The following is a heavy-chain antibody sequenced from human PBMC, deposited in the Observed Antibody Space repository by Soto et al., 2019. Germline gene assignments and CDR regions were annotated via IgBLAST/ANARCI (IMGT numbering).Heavy chain of an antibody. CDR2: ISGSGGST. V-gene: IGHV3-23*01. Sequence: PGGSLRLSCAASGFTFSSYAMSWVRQAPGKGLEWVSAISGSGGSTYYADSVKGRFTISRDNSKNTLYLQMNRLRAEDTAVYYCAKAYYYDSSGAFDYWGQGTLVTVSS. CDR3: AKAYYYDSSGAFDY. CDR1: GFTFSSYA. J-gene: IGHJ4*02. D-gene: IGHD3-22*01.